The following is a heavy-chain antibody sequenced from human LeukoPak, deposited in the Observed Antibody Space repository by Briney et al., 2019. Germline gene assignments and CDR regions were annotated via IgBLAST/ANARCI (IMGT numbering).Heavy chain of an antibody. CDR1: GFTFSSYA. CDR2: ISGSGGST. Sequence: PGGSLRLSCAASGFTFSSYAMSWVRQAPGKGLEWVSGISGSGGSTYYADSVKGRFTISRDNSKNTLYLQMNSLRAEDTAVYYCANIGGGSSYYYWGQGTLVTVSS. V-gene: IGHV3-23*01. J-gene: IGHJ4*02. CDR3: ANIGGGSSYYY. D-gene: IGHD6-6*01.